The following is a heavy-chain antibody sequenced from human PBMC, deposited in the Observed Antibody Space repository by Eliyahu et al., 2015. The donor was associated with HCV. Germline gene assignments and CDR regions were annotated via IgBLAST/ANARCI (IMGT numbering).Heavy chain of an antibody. V-gene: IGHV3-33*01. CDR1: GFTFSSYG. CDR3: ARVGLLDGLFGYFDL. CDR2: IWYDGSNK. Sequence: QVQLVESGGGVVQPGRSLRLSCAASGFTFSSYGRXWVRQAPGKGLGWVAVIWYDGSNKYYADSVKGRFTISRDNSKNTLYLQMNSLRAEDTAVYYCARVGLLDGLFGYFDLWGRGTLVTVSS. J-gene: IGHJ2*01. D-gene: IGHD2-15*01.